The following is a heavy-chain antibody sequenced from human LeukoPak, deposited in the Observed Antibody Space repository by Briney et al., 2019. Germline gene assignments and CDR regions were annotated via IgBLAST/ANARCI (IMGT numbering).Heavy chain of an antibody. CDR1: GGSLSGHY. Sequence: SETLSLTCTVSGGSLSGHYWSWIRQPPGKRLERIGYVSYTERTKYNPSLQSRVTISIDTSKSQFSLKLTSVTSADTAVYSCARLLDNDISGDPDTFDVWGQGTTVIVSS. CDR3: ARLLDNDISGDPDTFDV. J-gene: IGHJ3*01. V-gene: IGHV4-59*11. D-gene: IGHD3-22*01. CDR2: VSYTERT.